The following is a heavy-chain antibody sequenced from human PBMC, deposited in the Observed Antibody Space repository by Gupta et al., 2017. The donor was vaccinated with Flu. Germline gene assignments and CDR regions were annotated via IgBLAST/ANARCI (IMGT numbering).Heavy chain of an antibody. Sequence: QVQLQESGPGVVKASETLSLTCNVSGGPISSTSYYWGWIRQPPGKGLEWIGCVHESGTAYYNPSLRSRVSIFVDTSKNQFSLRVNSVTAADAAVYYCARHLEELLRAVDLVGQGTTVTVSS. CDR1: GGPISSTSYY. D-gene: IGHD3-10*01. CDR3: ARHLEELLRAVDL. J-gene: IGHJ6*02. CDR2: VHESGTA. V-gene: IGHV4-39*01.